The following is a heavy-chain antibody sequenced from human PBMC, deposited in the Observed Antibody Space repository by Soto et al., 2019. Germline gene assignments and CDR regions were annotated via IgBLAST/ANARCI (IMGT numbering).Heavy chain of an antibody. CDR1: GFTFSSYG. V-gene: IGHV3-30*03. Sequence: PGGSLRLSCAASGFTFSSYGMHWVRQAPGKGLEWVAVISYDGSNKYYADSVKGRFTISRDNSKNTLYLQMNSLRAEDTAVYYCLYARGSSTSCYLSSWGMDVWGQGTTVTVSS. J-gene: IGHJ6*02. D-gene: IGHD2-2*01. CDR3: LYARGSSTSCYLSSWGMDV. CDR2: ISYDGSNK.